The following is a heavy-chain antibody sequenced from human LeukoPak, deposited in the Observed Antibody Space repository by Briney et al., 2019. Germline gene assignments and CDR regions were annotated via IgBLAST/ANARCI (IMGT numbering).Heavy chain of an antibody. J-gene: IGHJ3*02. D-gene: IGHD3-22*01. CDR2: IYYSGST. CDR1: GDSISRSNYY. V-gene: IGHV4-61*05. CDR3: ARNIRFWSYSESSGSSSHAFDI. Sequence: ASETLSLTCTVSGDSISRSNYYWGWIRQPPGKGLEWIGYIYYSGSTNYNPSLKSRVTISVDTSRNQFSLKLRSVTAADTAVYYCARNIRFWSYSESSGSSSHAFDIWGQGTMVTVSS.